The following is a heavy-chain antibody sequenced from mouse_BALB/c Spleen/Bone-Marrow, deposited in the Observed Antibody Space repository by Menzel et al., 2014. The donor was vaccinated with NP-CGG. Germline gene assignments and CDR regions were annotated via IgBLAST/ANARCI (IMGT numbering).Heavy chain of an antibody. V-gene: IGHV5-6-5*01. D-gene: IGHD1-1*01. CDR3: ASLYFYGSSYYTMDY. CDR1: GFTFSSYA. CDR2: ISSGGST. J-gene: IGHJ4*01. Sequence: DVKLVESGGGLVKPGGSLKLSCAAPGFTFSSYAMSWVRQTPEKRLEWVASISSGGSTYYPDSVKGRFTISRDNARNILYLQMSSLRSEDTAMYYCASLYFYGSSYYTMDYWGQGTSVTVSS.